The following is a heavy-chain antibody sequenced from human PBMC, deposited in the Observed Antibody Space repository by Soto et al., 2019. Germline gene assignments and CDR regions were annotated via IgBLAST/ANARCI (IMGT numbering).Heavy chain of an antibody. CDR2: ISAYNGNT. D-gene: IGHD3-22*01. CDR3: ARGGHYDSSGYYSWFDS. Sequence: QVQLVQSGDEVKKPGASVKVSCKTSGYSFVTSGITWVRQAPGQGLEWMGWISAYNGNTNYAQMLQGRVTMTTDTPTSTAYMELRRLRSDDTAVYYCARGGHYDSSGYYSWFDSWGQGTLVTVSS. CDR1: GYSFVTSG. V-gene: IGHV1-18*01. J-gene: IGHJ5*01.